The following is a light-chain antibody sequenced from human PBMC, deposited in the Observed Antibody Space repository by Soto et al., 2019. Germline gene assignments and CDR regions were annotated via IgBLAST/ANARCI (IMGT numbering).Light chain of an antibody. CDR3: AAWDDRLNGLV. CDR1: RSNIGNNV. Sequence: QPVLTQPPSASETPGQRVTISCSGNRSNIGNNVVHWYQQLPRTAPRLLIYSNDLRPSGVPDRFSGSKSGTSGSLAISGLQSEDEADYYCAAWDDRLNGLVFGGGTKLTVL. V-gene: IGLV1-44*01. CDR2: SND. J-gene: IGLJ2*01.